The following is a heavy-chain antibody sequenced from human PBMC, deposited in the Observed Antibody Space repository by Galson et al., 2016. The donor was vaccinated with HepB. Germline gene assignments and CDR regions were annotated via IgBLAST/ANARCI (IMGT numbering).Heavy chain of an antibody. V-gene: IGHV3-33*01. CDR2: IWFDGINK. CDR1: GFTFSRYG. Sequence: SLRLSCAASGFTFSRYGTHWVRQAPGKGLEWLAVIWFDGINKYYADSVKGRFTISRDGSQTTVYLQMSSLRAEDTAVYYCARQIGGHCSGGTCYYDAFDIWGQGTMVTVSS. D-gene: IGHD2-15*01. J-gene: IGHJ3*02. CDR3: ARQIGGHCSGGTCYYDAFDI.